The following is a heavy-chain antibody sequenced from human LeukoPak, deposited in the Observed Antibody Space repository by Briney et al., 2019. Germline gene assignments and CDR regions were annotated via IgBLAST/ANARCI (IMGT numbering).Heavy chain of an antibody. CDR2: ISSSGSTI. J-gene: IGHJ4*02. Sequence: PGGSLRLSCAASGFTFSNYNMNWVRQAPGKGLEWVSYISSSGSTIYYADSVKGRFTISRDNARNSLYLQMNSLRAEDTAVYYCARLDYYGSGSYFDYWGQGTLVTVSS. CDR3: ARLDYYGSGSYFDY. V-gene: IGHV3-48*04. CDR1: GFTFSNYN. D-gene: IGHD3-10*01.